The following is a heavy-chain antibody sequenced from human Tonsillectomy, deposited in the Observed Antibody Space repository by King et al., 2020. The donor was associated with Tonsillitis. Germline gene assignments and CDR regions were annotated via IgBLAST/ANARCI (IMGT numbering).Heavy chain of an antibody. D-gene: IGHD6-13*01. V-gene: IGHV3-74*01. CDR3: ARIHGYSSNWYVS. CDR1: GFIFSNYW. Sequence: QLVESGGGLVQPGGSLRLSCAASGFIFSNYWMHWVRQAPGKGLVWVSRINSDGSSTNYADSVKGRFTISRDNAKNTLYRQMNSLGAEDTAVYYCARIHGYSSNWYVSWGQGTLVTVSS. CDR2: INSDGSST. J-gene: IGHJ5*01.